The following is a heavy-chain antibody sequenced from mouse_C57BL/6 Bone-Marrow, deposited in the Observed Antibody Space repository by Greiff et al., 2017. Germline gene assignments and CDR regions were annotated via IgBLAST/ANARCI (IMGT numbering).Heavy chain of an antibody. CDR1: GYTFTSYG. CDR2: IYPRSGNT. V-gene: IGHV1-81*01. Sequence: QVQMQQSGAELARPGASVKLSCKASGYTFTSYGISGVKQRTGQGLEWIGEIYPRSGNTYYNEKFKGKATLTADKSSSTAYMELRSLTSEDSAVYVCARAPLYYGSRSWFAYWGQGTLVTVSA. D-gene: IGHD1-1*01. J-gene: IGHJ3*01. CDR3: ARAPLYYGSRSWFAY.